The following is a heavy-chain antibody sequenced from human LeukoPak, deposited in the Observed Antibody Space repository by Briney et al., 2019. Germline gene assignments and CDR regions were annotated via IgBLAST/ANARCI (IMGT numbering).Heavy chain of an antibody. CDR3: ARAPLGYRSSTSCSPDYYYYYGMDV. Sequence: SVKVSCKASGGTFSSYAISWVRQAPGQGLEWMGGIIPIFGTANYAQKFQGRVTITADESTSTAYMELSSLRSEDTAVYYCARAPLGYRSSTSCSPDYYYYYGMDVWGQGTTVTVSS. J-gene: IGHJ6*02. V-gene: IGHV1-69*13. D-gene: IGHD2-2*01. CDR2: IIPIFGTA. CDR1: GGTFSSYA.